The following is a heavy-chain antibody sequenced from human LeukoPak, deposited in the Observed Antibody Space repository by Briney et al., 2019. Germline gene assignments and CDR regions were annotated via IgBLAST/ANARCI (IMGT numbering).Heavy chain of an antibody. CDR3: VRRAAVRGMDF. Sequence: GGSLRLSCTASGFIFDTHTLTWVRQAPGKGLGWVASISGSGDSTNYGDSVKGRFTISGDNFKRTVHLEMSNLRADDTAMYYCVRRAAVRGMDFWGLGTTVIVSS. D-gene: IGHD1-14*01. CDR2: ISGSGDST. CDR1: GFIFDTHT. J-gene: IGHJ6*02. V-gene: IGHV3-23*01.